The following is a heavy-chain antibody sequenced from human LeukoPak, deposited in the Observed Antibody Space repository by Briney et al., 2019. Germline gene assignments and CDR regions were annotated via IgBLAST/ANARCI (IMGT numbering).Heavy chain of an antibody. CDR2: IHYSGGT. J-gene: IGHJ4*02. CDR3: ARHGVDTAMAVHLEY. CDR1: GGSISSYH. Sequence: SETLSLTCTVSGGSISSYHWSWNRQPPGKGLEWIGYIHYSGGTNYNPSLKSRVTISIDTSKNQFSLKLSSVTAADTAVYYCARHGVDTAMAVHLEYWGQGTLVTVSS. D-gene: IGHD5-18*01. V-gene: IGHV4-59*08.